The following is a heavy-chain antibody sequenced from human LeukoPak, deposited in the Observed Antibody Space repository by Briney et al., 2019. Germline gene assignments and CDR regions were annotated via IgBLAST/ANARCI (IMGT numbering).Heavy chain of an antibody. CDR1: GFTFSSYE. D-gene: IGHD3-22*01. V-gene: IGHV3-9*01. J-gene: IGHJ4*02. CDR2: ISWNSGSI. CDR3: AKGPLYYYESTGRIDF. Sequence: GGSLRLSCAASGFTFSSYEMNWVRQAPGKGLEWVSGISWNSGSIGYADSVKGRFTISRDNAKNSLYLQMNSLRAEDTALYYCAKGPLYYYESTGRIDFWGQGTLVTVSS.